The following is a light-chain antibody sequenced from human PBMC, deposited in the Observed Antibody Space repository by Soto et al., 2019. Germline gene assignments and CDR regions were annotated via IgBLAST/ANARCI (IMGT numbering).Light chain of an antibody. CDR3: QQFSSYPLT. V-gene: IGKV3-20*01. CDR1: QSVSSSY. Sequence: EIVLTQSPGTLSLSPGERATLSCRARQSVSSSYLAWYQQRPGQAPRLLIYGASIRATGIPDRFSGGGSGTDFTLTISRLEPEDFAVYYCQQFSSYPLTFGGGTKVDIK. J-gene: IGKJ4*01. CDR2: GAS.